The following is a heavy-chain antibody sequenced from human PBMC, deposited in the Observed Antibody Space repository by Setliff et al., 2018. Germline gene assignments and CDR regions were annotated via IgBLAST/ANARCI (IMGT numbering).Heavy chain of an antibody. D-gene: IGHD5-12*01. CDR1: GGAFSSYA. CDR3: ARGRDGYTSNALEF. J-gene: IGHJ3*01. V-gene: IGHV1-69*11. Sequence: SVKVSCKASGGAFSSYALTWVRQAPGQGLEWMGRIIPVIDTTDYAQTFQGRVTITADESTRTVYMELSSLRSEDTAIYYCARGRDGYTSNALEFWGRGTLVTVSS. CDR2: IIPVIDTT.